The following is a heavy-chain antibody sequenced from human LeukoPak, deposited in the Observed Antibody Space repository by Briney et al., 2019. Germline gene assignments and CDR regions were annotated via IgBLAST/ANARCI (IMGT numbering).Heavy chain of an antibody. CDR1: GFTFSSYA. CDR2: ISGSGTTT. CDR3: ARRGYDILTGYFWYNWFDP. J-gene: IGHJ5*02. Sequence: PGGSLRLSCAASGFTFSSYAMSWVRQAPGKGLEWVSVISGSGTTTHYADSVKGRFTISRDDSKNTLYLQMNSLRVEDTAVYYCARRGYDILTGYFWYNWFDPWGQGTLVTVSS. D-gene: IGHD3-9*01. V-gene: IGHV3-23*01.